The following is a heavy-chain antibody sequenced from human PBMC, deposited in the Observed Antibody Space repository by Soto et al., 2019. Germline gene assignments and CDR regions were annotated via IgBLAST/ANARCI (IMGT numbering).Heavy chain of an antibody. CDR2: ISGSGGST. CDR3: AKDWRDSSSWFRRNYYYGMDV. D-gene: IGHD6-13*01. J-gene: IGHJ6*02. CDR1: GFTFSSYA. Sequence: PGGSLRLSCAASGFTFSSYAMSWVRQAPGKGLEWVSAISGSGGSTHYADSVKGRFTISRDNSKNTLYLQMNSLRAEDTAVYYCAKDWRDSSSWFRRNYYYGMDVWGQGTTVTVSS. V-gene: IGHV3-23*01.